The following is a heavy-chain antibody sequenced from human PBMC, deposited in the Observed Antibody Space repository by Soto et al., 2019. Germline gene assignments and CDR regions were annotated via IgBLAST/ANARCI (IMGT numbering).Heavy chain of an antibody. CDR1: GGSISSYD. CDR2: IYYSGST. J-gene: IGHJ6*03. D-gene: IGHD3-3*01. V-gene: IGHV4-59*12. CDR3: ARDPTPTIFGVVIPPDYYYYYMDV. Sequence: SETLSLTCTVSGGSISSYDWSWIRQPPGKGLEWIGYIYYSGSTNYNPSLKSRVTISVDTSKNTLYLQMNSLRAEDTAVYYCARDPTPTIFGVVIPPDYYYYYMDVWGKGTTVTVSS.